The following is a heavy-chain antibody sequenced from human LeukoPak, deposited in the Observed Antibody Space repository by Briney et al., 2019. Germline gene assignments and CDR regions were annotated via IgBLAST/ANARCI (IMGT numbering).Heavy chain of an antibody. Sequence: SETLSLTCTVSGGSISSHYWSWLRQPPGKTLEWIGYIYYSGSTNYNPSLRSRVTISVDSSKNQISLKLSSVTAADTAVYYCARGSGQWGFDSWGQGTLVTVSS. V-gene: IGHV4-59*11. J-gene: IGHJ4*02. CDR1: GGSISSHY. CDR3: ARGSGQWGFDS. D-gene: IGHD3-10*01. CDR2: IYYSGST.